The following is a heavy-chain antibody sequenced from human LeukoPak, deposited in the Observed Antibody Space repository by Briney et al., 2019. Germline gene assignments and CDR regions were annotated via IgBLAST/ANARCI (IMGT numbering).Heavy chain of an antibody. D-gene: IGHD7-27*01. CDR1: GGSISSYY. CDR3: ARLFPGDVDAVDI. CDR2: IYYSGST. V-gene: IGHV4-59*08. J-gene: IGHJ3*02. Sequence: SETLSLTCTVSGGSISSYYWSWIRQPPGKGLEWIGYIYYSGSTNYNPSLKSRVTISVDTSKNQFSLKLSSVTAADTAVYYCARLFPGDVDAVDIWGQGTMVTVSS.